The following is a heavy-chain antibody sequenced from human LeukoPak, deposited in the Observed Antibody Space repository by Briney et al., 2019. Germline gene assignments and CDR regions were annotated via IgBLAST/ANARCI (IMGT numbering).Heavy chain of an antibody. J-gene: IGHJ4*02. D-gene: IGHD2-8*02. V-gene: IGHV4-4*02. CDR2: VHRSGRT. CDR3: ATEILGVPTPGAY. CDR1: IDSTRGNY. Sequence: PSETLSLTCAVSIDSTRGNYWSWVRQSPGKGLEWIGEVHRSGRTNYMLSLKSRVTISIDNSKDQISLDLASVTAADTAVYYCATEILGVPTPGAYWGQGTLVTVSS.